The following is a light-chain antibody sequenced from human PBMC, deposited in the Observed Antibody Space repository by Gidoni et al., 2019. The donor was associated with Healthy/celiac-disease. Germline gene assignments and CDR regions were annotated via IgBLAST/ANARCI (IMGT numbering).Light chain of an antibody. CDR1: QSLLHSNGYNY. Sequence: GEPASISCRSSQSLLHSNGYNYLDWYLQKPGQSPQLLIYLGSNRASGVPDRFSGSGSGTDFTLKISRVEAEDVGVYYCMQALQTPKLTFGGGTKVEIK. CDR2: LGS. V-gene: IGKV2-28*01. CDR3: MQALQTPKLT. J-gene: IGKJ4*01.